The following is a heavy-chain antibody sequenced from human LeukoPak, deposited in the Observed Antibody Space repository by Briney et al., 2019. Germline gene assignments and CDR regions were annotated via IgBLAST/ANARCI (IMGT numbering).Heavy chain of an antibody. CDR2: IFRSGST. CDR3: ARGYSVDY. V-gene: IGHV4-30-2*01. Sequence: KPSETLPLTCTVSGNSISTGNYYWSWIRQPPGKGLEWIGYIFRSGSTYYNPSLTSRVTLSVDTSKNQFSLNLTSVTAADTAIYYCARGYSVDYWGQGTLVTVSS. CDR1: GNSISTGNYY. D-gene: IGHD2-15*01. J-gene: IGHJ4*02.